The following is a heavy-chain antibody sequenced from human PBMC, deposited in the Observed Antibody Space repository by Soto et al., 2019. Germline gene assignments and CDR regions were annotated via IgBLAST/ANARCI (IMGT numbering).Heavy chain of an antibody. Sequence: GESLKISCKGSGYSFTSYWIGWVRQMPGKGLEWMGIIYPGDSDTRYSPSFQGKVTISADKSISTAYLKWSSLKASDTAMYFCARLVIEGRGTRWVLYGRGQGTTVTVSS. V-gene: IGHV5-51*01. D-gene: IGHD3-22*01. CDR1: GYSFTSYW. CDR2: IYPGDSDT. CDR3: ARLVIEGRGTRWVLYG. J-gene: IGHJ6*02.